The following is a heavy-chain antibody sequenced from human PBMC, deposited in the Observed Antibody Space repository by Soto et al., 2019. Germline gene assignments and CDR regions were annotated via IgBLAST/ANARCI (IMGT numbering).Heavy chain of an antibody. D-gene: IGHD2-2*02. J-gene: IGHJ4*02. CDR2: ISGSGGST. V-gene: IGHV3-23*01. CDR3: AKVRSRYRSTWPFDY. CDR1: GFTFSSYA. Sequence: PGGSLRLSCXASGFTFSSYAMSWVRQAPGKGLEWVSAISGSGGSTYYADSVKGRFTISRDNSKNTLYLQMNSLRAEDTAVYYCAKVRSRYRSTWPFDYWGQGTLVTVSS.